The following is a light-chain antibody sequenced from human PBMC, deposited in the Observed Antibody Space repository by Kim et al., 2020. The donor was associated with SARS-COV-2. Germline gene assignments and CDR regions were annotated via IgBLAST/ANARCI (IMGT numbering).Light chain of an antibody. CDR3: QVWASNSGHVV. CDR1: EDEVEA. V-gene: IGLV3-21*01. Sequence: PGKEATDTCVGSEDEVEAEHCYRHKPGQAPGLVIAYDSDRPSAFPVRFPVSRSGNTATLTLSRVGAEDEADYYCQVWASNSGHVVFGRGTQLTVL. J-gene: IGLJ2*01. CDR2: YDS.